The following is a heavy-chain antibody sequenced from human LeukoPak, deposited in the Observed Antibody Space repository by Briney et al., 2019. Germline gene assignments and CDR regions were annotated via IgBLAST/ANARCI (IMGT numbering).Heavy chain of an antibody. D-gene: IGHD6-19*01. CDR2: TYYRSKWYN. CDR3: ARWLHEPGGLDP. CDR1: GDSFSSSSVA. Sequence: SQTLSLTCDLSGDSFSSSSVAWSWIRQSPSRGLEWLGRTYYRSKWYNDYAPSVKSRIIINPDTSKNQFSLQLNSVTPEDTAVYFCARWLHEPGGLDPWGQGTLVSVSS. V-gene: IGHV6-1*01. J-gene: IGHJ5*02.